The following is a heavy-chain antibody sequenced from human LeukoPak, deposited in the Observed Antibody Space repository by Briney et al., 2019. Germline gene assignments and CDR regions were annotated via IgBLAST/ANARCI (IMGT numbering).Heavy chain of an antibody. V-gene: IGHV3-15*01. CDR2: IKSKTDGGTT. D-gene: IGHD6-19*01. J-gene: IGHJ5*02. CDR3: TTDLAVADFYNWFDP. Sequence: GGSLRLSCAASGFTFSNAWMSWVRQAPGKGLEWVGRIKSKTDGGTTDYAAPVKGRFTISRDDSKNTLYLQMNSLKTEDTAVYYCTTDLAVADFYNWFDPWGQGTLVTVSS. CDR1: GFTFSNAW.